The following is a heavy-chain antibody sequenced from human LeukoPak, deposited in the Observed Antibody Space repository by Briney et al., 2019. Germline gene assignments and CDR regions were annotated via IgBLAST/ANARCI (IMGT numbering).Heavy chain of an antibody. CDR1: GDSVSSNSAA. CDR3: ARDLGQYYDTSDNWFDP. CDR2: TYYGSKWYN. Sequence: SQTLSLTCAISGDSVSSNSAAWNWIRQSPSRGLEWLGRTYYGSKWYNDYAVSVKSRITINPDTSKNQFSLQVNSVTPEDTAVYYCARDLGQYYDTSDNWFDPWGQGTLVTVSS. J-gene: IGHJ5*02. D-gene: IGHD3-22*01. V-gene: IGHV6-1*01.